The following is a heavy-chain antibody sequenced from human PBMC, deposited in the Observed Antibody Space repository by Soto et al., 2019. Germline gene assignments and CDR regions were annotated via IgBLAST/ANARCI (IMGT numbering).Heavy chain of an antibody. J-gene: IGHJ5*02. CDR3: ARTYLPLITMVRGVIRGSNWFDP. Sequence: SETLSLTCTVSGGSISSSSYYWGWIRQPPGKGLEWIGSIYYSGSTYYNPSLKSRVTISVDTSKNQFSLKLSSVTAADTAVYYCARTYLPLITMVRGVIRGSNWFDPWGQGTLVTVSS. CDR1: GGSISSSSYY. CDR2: IYYSGST. D-gene: IGHD3-10*01. V-gene: IGHV4-39*01.